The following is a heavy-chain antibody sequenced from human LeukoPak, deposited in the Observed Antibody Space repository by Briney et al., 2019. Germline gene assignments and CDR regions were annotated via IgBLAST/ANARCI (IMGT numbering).Heavy chain of an antibody. CDR2: INHSGST. CDR1: GGSVSSGSSF. D-gene: IGHD6-6*01. V-gene: IGHV4-39*07. Sequence: SETLSLTCTVSGGSVSSGSSFWSWIRQPPGKGLEWIGEINHSGSTNYNPSLKSRVTISVDTSKNQFSLKLSSVTAADTAVYYCARGRSGSSRNWFDPWGQGTLVTVSS. J-gene: IGHJ5*02. CDR3: ARGRSGSSRNWFDP.